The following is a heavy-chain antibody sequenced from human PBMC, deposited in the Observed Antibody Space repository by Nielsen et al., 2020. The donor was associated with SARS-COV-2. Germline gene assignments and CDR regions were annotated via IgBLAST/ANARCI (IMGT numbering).Heavy chain of an antibody. Sequence: GESLKISCAASGFTFSNYAMHWVRQAPGRGLEWISYISYSSSRIYHADSVQGRFTISRDNAKSSLYLQMNSLRAEDTAVYYCVRDRTILGEVIDLDWGQGALVTVSS. CDR3: VRDRTILGEVIDLD. CDR2: ISYSSSRI. J-gene: IGHJ4*02. V-gene: IGHV3-48*04. CDR1: GFTFSNYA. D-gene: IGHD3-3*01.